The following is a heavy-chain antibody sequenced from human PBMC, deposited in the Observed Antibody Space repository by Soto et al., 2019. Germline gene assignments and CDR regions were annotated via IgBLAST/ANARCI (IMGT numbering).Heavy chain of an antibody. Sequence: QVQLQESGPGLVKPSQTLSLTCTVSGGSISSGGYYWSWIRQHPGKGLDWIGYIYYSGSTYYNPSLKSRVTISVDTSKNQFSLKLSSVTAADTAVYYCARSYDSSGHPWFDPWGQGTLVTVSS. CDR1: GGSISSGGYY. V-gene: IGHV4-31*03. J-gene: IGHJ5*02. CDR2: IYYSGST. D-gene: IGHD3-22*01. CDR3: ARSYDSSGHPWFDP.